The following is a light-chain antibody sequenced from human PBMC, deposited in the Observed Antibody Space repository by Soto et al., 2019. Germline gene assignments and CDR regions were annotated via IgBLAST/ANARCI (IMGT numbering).Light chain of an antibody. CDR3: QQHDTRPTMT. CDR1: YDISSS. J-gene: IGKJ5*01. V-gene: IGKV1-33*01. CDR2: AAY. Sequence: DLQLTQSPSFLSSSVEDSVTISCRASYDISSSLAWYQQEPWKPTKLLIYAAYYLEKGVPATFSGSGSGTDFSFTITSLQPEDSATYYCQQHDTRPTMTCGQGTRLEIK.